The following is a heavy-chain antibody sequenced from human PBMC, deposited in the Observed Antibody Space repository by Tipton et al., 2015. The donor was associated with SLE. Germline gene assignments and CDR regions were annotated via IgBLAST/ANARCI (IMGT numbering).Heavy chain of an antibody. J-gene: IGHJ6*02. V-gene: IGHV3-53*01. Sequence: SLRLSCAASGFTVSSNYMSWVRQAPGKGLEWVSVIYSGGSTYYADSVKGRFTVSSDNSKNTLYLQMNSLRAEDTAVYYCARDYTGYGRYYYGMDVWGQGTTVTVSS. D-gene: IGHD5-18*01. CDR1: GFTVSSNY. CDR2: IYSGGST. CDR3: ARDYTGYGRYYYGMDV.